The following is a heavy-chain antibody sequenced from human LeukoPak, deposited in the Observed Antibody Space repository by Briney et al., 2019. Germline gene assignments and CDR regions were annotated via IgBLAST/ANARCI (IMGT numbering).Heavy chain of an antibody. V-gene: IGHV3-30*19. CDR1: GFTFSSYG. J-gene: IGHJ4*03. Sequence: GGSLRLSCAASGFTFSSYGMHWARQAPGKGLEWVAVISYDGSNKYYADSVKGRFTISRDNSKNTLYLQMNSLRAEDTAVYYCARDSDYYDSSGRGYFDYWGQGTLVTVSS. D-gene: IGHD3-22*01. CDR2: ISYDGSNK. CDR3: ARDSDYYDSSGRGYFDY.